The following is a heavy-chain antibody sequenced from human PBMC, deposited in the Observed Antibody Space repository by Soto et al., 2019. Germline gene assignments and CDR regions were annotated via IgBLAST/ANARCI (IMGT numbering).Heavy chain of an antibody. CDR1: GFTFSSYA. D-gene: IGHD5-12*01. Sequence: PGGSLRLSCAASGFTFSSYAMHWVRQAPGKGLEWVAVISYDGSNKYYADSVKGRFTISRDNSKNTLYLQMNSLRAEDTAVYYCAREGEDLDGYKPPLDYWGQGTLVTVSS. CDR2: ISYDGSNK. V-gene: IGHV3-30-3*01. CDR3: AREGEDLDGYKPPLDY. J-gene: IGHJ4*02.